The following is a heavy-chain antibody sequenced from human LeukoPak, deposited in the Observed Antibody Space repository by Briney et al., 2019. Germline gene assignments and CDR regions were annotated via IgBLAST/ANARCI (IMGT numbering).Heavy chain of an antibody. V-gene: IGHV1-69*13. J-gene: IGHJ4*02. D-gene: IGHD3-22*01. Sequence: ASVKVSCKASGGTFSSYAISWVRQAPGQGLEWMGGIIPIFGTANYAQKFQGRVTITADESTSTAYMELSSLRSEDTAVYYCARVGAYYYDSSGYYGNWGQGTLVTVSS. CDR3: ARVGAYYYDSSGYYGN. CDR2: IIPIFGTA. CDR1: GGTFSSYA.